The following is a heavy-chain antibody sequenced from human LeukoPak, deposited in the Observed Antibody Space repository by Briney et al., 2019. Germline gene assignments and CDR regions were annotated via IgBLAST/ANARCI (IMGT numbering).Heavy chain of an antibody. D-gene: IGHD3-22*01. V-gene: IGHV4-59*01. CDR1: GGSISSYY. J-gene: IGHJ4*02. CDR2: IYYSGST. CDR3: ARDRYYYDSSGYYKIFDY. Sequence: SETLSLTCTVSGGSISSYYWSWIRQPPGKGLEWIGYIYYSGSTNYNPSLKSRVTISVDTSKNQFSLKLSSVTAADTAVYYCARDRYYYDSSGYYKIFDYWGQGTLVTVSS.